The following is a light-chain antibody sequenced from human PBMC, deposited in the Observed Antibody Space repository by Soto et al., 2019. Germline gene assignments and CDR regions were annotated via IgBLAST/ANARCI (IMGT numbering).Light chain of an antibody. CDR3: QTWGTGIHGV. CDR1: SGHSSYA. Sequence: SLGASVKLTCTLSSGHSSYAIAWHQQQPEKGPRYLMKLNSDGSHSKGDGIPDRFSGSSSGAERYLSISSLQSEDEADYYCQTWGTGIHGVFGGGTKLTVL. V-gene: IGLV4-69*01. J-gene: IGLJ3*02. CDR2: LNSDGSH.